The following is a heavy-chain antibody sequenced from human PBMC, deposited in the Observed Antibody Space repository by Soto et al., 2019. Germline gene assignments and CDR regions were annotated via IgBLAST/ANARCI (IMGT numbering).Heavy chain of an antibody. V-gene: IGHV3-48*02. CDR1: GFTFSSYS. D-gene: IGHD3-3*01. CDR2: ISSSSSTI. CDR3: AREYDFWSGYYQYYYYGMDV. Sequence: GGSLRLSCAASGFTFSSYSMNWVRQAPGKGLEWVSYISSSSSTIYYADSVKDRFTISRDNAKNSLYLQMNSLRDEDTAVYYCAREYDFWSGYYQYYYYGMDVWGQGTTVTVSS. J-gene: IGHJ6*02.